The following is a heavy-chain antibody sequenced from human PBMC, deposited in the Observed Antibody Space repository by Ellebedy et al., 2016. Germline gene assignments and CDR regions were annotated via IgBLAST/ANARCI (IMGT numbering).Heavy chain of an antibody. D-gene: IGHD6-13*01. V-gene: IGHV1-18*01. Sequence: ASVKVSXKASGYTFTSYGISWVRQAPGQGLEWMGWISAYNGNTNYAQKLQGRVTMTTDTSTSTAYMELRSLRSDDTAVYYCARGYSSSLNYYYYYGMDVWGQGTTVTVS. CDR3: ARGYSSSLNYYYYYGMDV. CDR2: ISAYNGNT. J-gene: IGHJ6*02. CDR1: GYTFTSYG.